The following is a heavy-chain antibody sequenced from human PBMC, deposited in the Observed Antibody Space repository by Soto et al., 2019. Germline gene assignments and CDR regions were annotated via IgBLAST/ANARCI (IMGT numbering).Heavy chain of an antibody. J-gene: IGHJ4*02. V-gene: IGHV3-21*01. Sequence: GGSLRLSCAASGFTFSIFSMNWVRQAPGKGLEWVSSISSSSSYIYYADSVKGRFTISRDNAKNSLYLQLNSLRAEDTAVYYCARDKRDLRFVEWSYYFDYWGQRTLVTVSS. CDR2: ISSSSSYI. CDR3: ARDKRDLRFVEWSYYFDY. CDR1: GFTFSIFS. D-gene: IGHD3-3*01.